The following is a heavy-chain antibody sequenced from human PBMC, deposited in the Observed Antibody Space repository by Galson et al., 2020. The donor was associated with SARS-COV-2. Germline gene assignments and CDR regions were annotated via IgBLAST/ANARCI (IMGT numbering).Heavy chain of an antibody. CDR2: MYFTGST. V-gene: IGHV4-61*02. CDR3: ARDPLRSNIVALLDSDNYYFGMDV. J-gene: IGHJ6*02. D-gene: IGHD5-12*01. CDR1: GGSISGGSYY. Sequence: SETLSLTCAVSGGSISGGSYYWSWIRQPAGKGLEWIGRMYFTGSTNYNPSLKTRVAISIDTSKNQFSLTLSSVTAADTAVYYCARDPLRSNIVALLDSDNYYFGMDVWGLGTTVTVSS.